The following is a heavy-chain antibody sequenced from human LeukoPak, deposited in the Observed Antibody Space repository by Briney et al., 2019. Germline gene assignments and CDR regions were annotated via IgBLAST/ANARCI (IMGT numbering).Heavy chain of an antibody. CDR2: IYSGGST. J-gene: IGHJ5*02. Sequence: GGSLTLSCAASGFTVSSNYMSWVRQAPGKGLQGISVIYSGGSTYYADSVKGRFTISRDNSKNTLYLQMNSLRAEDTAVYYCAGYSSSRGWFDPWGQGTLVTVSS. CDR3: AGYSSSRGWFDP. CDR1: GFTVSSNY. D-gene: IGHD6-13*01. V-gene: IGHV3-53*01.